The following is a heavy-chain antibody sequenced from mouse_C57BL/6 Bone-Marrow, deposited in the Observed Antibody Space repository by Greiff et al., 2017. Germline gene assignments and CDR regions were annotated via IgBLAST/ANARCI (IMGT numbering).Heavy chain of an antibody. Sequence: QVQLKESGPELVKPGASVKLSCKASGYTFTSYDINWVKQRPGQGLEWIGWIYPRDGSTKYNEKFKGKATLTVDTSSSTAYMELHSLTSEDSAVYFGARAGDGYYERDAMDYWGQGTSVTVSS. D-gene: IGHD2-3*01. CDR3: ARAGDGYYERDAMDY. CDR1: GYTFTSYD. CDR2: IYPRDGST. V-gene: IGHV1-85*01. J-gene: IGHJ4*01.